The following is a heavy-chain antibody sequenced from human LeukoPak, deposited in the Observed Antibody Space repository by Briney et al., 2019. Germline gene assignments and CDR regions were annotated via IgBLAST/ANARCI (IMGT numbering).Heavy chain of an antibody. CDR2: INHSGST. D-gene: IGHD6-19*01. CDR1: GGSFSGYY. V-gene: IGHV4-34*01. CDR3: ARDSRSIAVAGTYYFDY. J-gene: IGHJ4*02. Sequence: SETLSLTCAVYGGSFSGYYWSWIRQPPGKGLEWIGEINHSGSTNYNPSLKSRVTISVDTSKNQFSLKLSSVTAADTAVYYCARDSRSIAVAGTYYFDYWGQGTLVTVSS.